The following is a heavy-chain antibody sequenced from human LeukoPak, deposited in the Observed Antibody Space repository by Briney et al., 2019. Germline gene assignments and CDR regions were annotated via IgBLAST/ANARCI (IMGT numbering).Heavy chain of an antibody. J-gene: IGHJ4*02. CDR3: ARAAGEWRYYFDY. Sequence: GGSLRLSCAASGFTFSSYGMHWVRQAPGKGLEWVAVISYDGSNKYYADSVKGRFTISRDNAKNSLYLQMNSLRAEDTAVYYCARAAGEWRYYFDYWGQGTLVTVSS. D-gene: IGHD3-16*01. CDR1: GFTFSSYG. CDR2: ISYDGSNK. V-gene: IGHV3-30*03.